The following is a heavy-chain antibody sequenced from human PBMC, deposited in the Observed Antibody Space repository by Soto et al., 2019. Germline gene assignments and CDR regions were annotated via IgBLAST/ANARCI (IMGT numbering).Heavy chain of an antibody. V-gene: IGHV3-74*01. D-gene: IGHD5-12*01. Sequence: DVQLVESGGGIVQPGGSLRLSCAASGFTVTSYWMHWVRQAPGKGLVWVSRTSPAGSSTYYADFVRGRFTISKDTAKNTRCLQLNSLGAEDTAVYYCARGNTGYGNFDYWGQGTLVTVSS. J-gene: IGHJ4*02. CDR1: GFTVTSYW. CDR2: TSPAGSST. CDR3: ARGNTGYGNFDY.